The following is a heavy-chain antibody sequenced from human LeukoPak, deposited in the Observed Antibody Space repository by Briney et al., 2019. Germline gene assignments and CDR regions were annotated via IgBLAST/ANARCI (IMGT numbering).Heavy chain of an antibody. J-gene: IGHJ4*02. Sequence: SETLSLTCTVSGGSISSSSYYWGWIRQPPGKGLEWIGSIYYSGSTYYNPSLKSRVTMSVDTSKNQFSLKLSSVTAADTAVYYCAREEIAVAGYFDYWGQGTLVTVSS. V-gene: IGHV4-39*07. D-gene: IGHD6-19*01. CDR1: GGSISSSSYY. CDR3: AREEIAVAGYFDY. CDR2: IYYSGST.